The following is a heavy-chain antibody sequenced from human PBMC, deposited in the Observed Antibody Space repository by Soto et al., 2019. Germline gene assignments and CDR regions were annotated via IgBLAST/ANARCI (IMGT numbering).Heavy chain of an antibody. J-gene: IGHJ5*02. CDR2: INPNSGGT. Sequence: QVQLVQSGAEVKKPGASVKVSCKASGYTFTGYYMHWVRQAPGQGLEWMGWINPNSGGTNYAQKFQGRVTMTRDTSISTAYMELSRLRSDDTAVYYCARDQKGGEWHSPGPFDPWGQGTLVTVSS. V-gene: IGHV1-2*02. CDR1: GYTFTGYY. D-gene: IGHD3-10*01. CDR3: ARDQKGGEWHSPGPFDP.